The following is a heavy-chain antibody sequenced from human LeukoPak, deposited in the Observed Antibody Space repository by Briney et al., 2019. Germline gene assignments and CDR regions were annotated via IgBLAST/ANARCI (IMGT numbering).Heavy chain of an antibody. J-gene: IGHJ4*02. Sequence: PSETLSLTCAVYGGSFSGYYWSWIRQPPGKGLEWIGEINHSGSTNYNPSLKSRVTISVDTSKNQFSLNLRSVTAADTAVYYCARQDIDIVATRTFDYWGQGVLVTVSS. CDR2: INHSGST. V-gene: IGHV4-34*01. CDR3: ARQDIDIVATRTFDY. D-gene: IGHD5-12*01. CDR1: GGSFSGYY.